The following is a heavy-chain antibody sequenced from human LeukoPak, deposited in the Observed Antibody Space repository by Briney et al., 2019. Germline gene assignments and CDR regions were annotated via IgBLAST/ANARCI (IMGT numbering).Heavy chain of an antibody. CDR2: IYYSGTT. D-gene: IGHD6-19*01. V-gene: IGHV4-31*03. Sequence: SETLSLTCTVSGGSISSGGYYWSWIRQHSGKGLEWIGYIYYSGTTYYNPSLKSRVTLSVDTSKNQFSLKLSSVSAADTAVYYCAREGSAVRKFYFDYWGQGTLVTVSS. CDR3: AREGSAVRKFYFDY. J-gene: IGHJ4*02. CDR1: GGSISSGGYY.